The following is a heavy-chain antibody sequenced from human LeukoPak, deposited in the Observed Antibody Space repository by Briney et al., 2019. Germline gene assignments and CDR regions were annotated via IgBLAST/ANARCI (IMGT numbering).Heavy chain of an antibody. CDR1: GDSISSANYY. D-gene: IGHD2-2*01. Sequence: SEPLSLPCPVSGDSISSANYYWGWVRQPPGKGLEWIGSIYFSGSTYYNPSLKSRVTISVETSKVQFSLKLSSVTAADTAVYYCARDSCSSTSCRKKFDNWGQGTLVTVSS. CDR3: ARDSCSSTSCRKKFDN. V-gene: IGHV4-39*07. CDR2: IYFSGST. J-gene: IGHJ4*02.